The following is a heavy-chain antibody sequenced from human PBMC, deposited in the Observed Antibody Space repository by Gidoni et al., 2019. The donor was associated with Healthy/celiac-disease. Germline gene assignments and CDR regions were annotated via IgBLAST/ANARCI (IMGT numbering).Heavy chain of an antibody. J-gene: IGHJ4*02. CDR3: ARDGPDYGDY. Sequence: QVQLVESGGGVVQPGRSLRLSCAASGFTFSSYAMHWVRQAPGKGLEWVAVISYDGSNKYYADSVKGRFTISRDNSKNTLYLQMNSLRAEDTAVYYCARDGPDYGDYWGQGTLVTVSS. CDR1: GFTFSSYA. CDR2: ISYDGSNK. V-gene: IGHV3-30-3*01.